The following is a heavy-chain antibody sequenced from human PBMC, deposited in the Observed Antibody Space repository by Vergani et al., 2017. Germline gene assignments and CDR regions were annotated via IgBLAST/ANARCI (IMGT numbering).Heavy chain of an antibody. Sequence: QLQLQESGPGLVKPSETLSLTCTVSGGSISSSSYYWGWIRQPPGKGLEWIGSIYYSGSTNYNPSLKSRVTISVDTSKNQFSLKLSSVTAADTAVYYCARGGYQLLYAREYGMDVWGQGP. CDR3: ARGGYQLLYAREYGMDV. V-gene: IGHV4-39*07. CDR1: GGSISSSSYY. CDR2: IYYSGST. D-gene: IGHD2-2*02. J-gene: IGHJ6*02.